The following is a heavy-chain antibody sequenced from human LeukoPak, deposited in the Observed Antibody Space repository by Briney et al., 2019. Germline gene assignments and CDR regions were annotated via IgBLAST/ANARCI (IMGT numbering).Heavy chain of an antibody. V-gene: IGHV3-23*01. D-gene: IGHD2-21*02. CDR2: ISGSGDST. CDR3: AKRRAYCGGDCYYYFDY. J-gene: IGHJ4*02. Sequence: GESLKISCAASGFTFSSHAMSWVRQTPGKGLEWVSLISGSGDSTYYADSVKGRFTISRDNSKNTLYLQMNNLRAEDTAVYYCAKRRAYCGGDCYYYFDYWGQGTLVTVSS. CDR1: GFTFSSHA.